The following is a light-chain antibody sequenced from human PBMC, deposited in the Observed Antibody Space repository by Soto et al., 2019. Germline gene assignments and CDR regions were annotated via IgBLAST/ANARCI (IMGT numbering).Light chain of an antibody. CDR1: QSVSSF. V-gene: IGKV3-11*01. CDR2: DAS. Sequence: EIVLTQSPATLSLSPGERATLSCRASQSVSSFLAWFQQKPGQAPRLLIYDASNRATGIPARFSASGSETDFTLTISSLEPEDFAVYYCQQRSNWPWTFGQGTKVEIK. J-gene: IGKJ1*01. CDR3: QQRSNWPWT.